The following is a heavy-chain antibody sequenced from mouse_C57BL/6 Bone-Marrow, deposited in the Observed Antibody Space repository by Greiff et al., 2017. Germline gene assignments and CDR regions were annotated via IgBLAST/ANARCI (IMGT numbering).Heavy chain of an antibody. Sequence: QVQLQQSGAELARPGASVKMSCKASGYTFTSYTMHWVKQRPGQGLEWIGYITPSSGYTKYNQKFKDKATLTADKSSSTDYMQLSSLTSEDSAVYYCARGDYDGSSYTDWYFDVWGTGTTVTVSS. CDR1: GYTFTSYT. V-gene: IGHV1-4*01. CDR2: ITPSSGYT. CDR3: ARGDYDGSSYTDWYFDV. D-gene: IGHD1-1*01. J-gene: IGHJ1*03.